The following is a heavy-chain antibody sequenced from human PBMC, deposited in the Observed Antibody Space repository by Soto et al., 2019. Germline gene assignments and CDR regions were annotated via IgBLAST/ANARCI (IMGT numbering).Heavy chain of an antibody. V-gene: IGHV3-23*01. J-gene: IGHJ6*02. Sequence: EVQLLESGGGLVQPGGSLRLSCAASGFSFTNYAVTWVRQAPGKGLEWVSAISGSGDGTYYADSVRGRFTISRDNSKSTVHLQMNSPRAEDTAVYFCAKRVKCGSTSVGNEMDVWGQGTRVTVSS. CDR1: GFSFTNYA. CDR3: AKRVKCGSTSVGNEMDV. CDR2: ISGSGDGT. D-gene: IGHD1-26*01.